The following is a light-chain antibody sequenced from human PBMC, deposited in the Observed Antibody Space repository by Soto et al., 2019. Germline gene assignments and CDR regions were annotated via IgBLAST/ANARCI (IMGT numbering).Light chain of an antibody. J-gene: IGKJ4*01. CDR1: QDINTY. V-gene: IGKV1-33*01. CDR2: DAS. CDR3: QHYDNLLLT. Sequence: DIQMTQSPSSLSASVGDRVTITCQASQDINTYLNWYQQKPGKAPNLLIYDASKLETGVPSRFSGGESGTDFTFTVTSLQPEDIATYFCQHYDNLLLTFGGGTKVEL.